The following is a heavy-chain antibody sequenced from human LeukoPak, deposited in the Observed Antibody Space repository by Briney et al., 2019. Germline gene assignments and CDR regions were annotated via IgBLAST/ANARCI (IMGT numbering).Heavy chain of an antibody. Sequence: ASVKVSCKASGYTFTGYYMHWVRQAPGQGLEWMGRINPNSGGPNYAQKFQGRVTMIRDTSISTAYMELSRLRSDDPAVYYCARDLSRSPAWFDPWGQGTLVTVSS. CDR3: ARDLSRSPAWFDP. D-gene: IGHD3-16*02. CDR2: INPNSGGP. V-gene: IGHV1-2*06. J-gene: IGHJ5*02. CDR1: GYTFTGYY.